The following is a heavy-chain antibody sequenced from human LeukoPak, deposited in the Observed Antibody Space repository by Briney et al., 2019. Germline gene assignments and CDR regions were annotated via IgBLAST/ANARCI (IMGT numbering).Heavy chain of an antibody. CDR1: GFTFSSYG. Sequence: PGGSLRLSCAASGFTFSSYGMRWVRQAPGKGLEWVAVISYDGSNKYYADAVKGRFTISRDNSKNTLYLQMNSLRAEDTAVYYCARAAVYGPFDYWGQGTLVTVSS. V-gene: IGHV3-30*03. D-gene: IGHD2-8*01. CDR3: ARAAVYGPFDY. J-gene: IGHJ4*02. CDR2: ISYDGSNK.